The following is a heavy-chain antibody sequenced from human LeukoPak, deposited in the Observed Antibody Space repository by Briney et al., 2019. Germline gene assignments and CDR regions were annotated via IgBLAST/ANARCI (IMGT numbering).Heavy chain of an antibody. CDR2: IGYDGSNK. CDR1: GFTFSSYG. Sequence: LGGSLRLSCAASGFTFSSYGMHWVRQAPGKGLEWVAFIGYDGSNKYTADSARGRFTFSRDNSKDTLYLQMNSLRAEDTAVYYCAKRGGTTVTTSNFHMDVWGKGPRSPSP. J-gene: IGHJ6*03. CDR3: AKRGGTTVTTSNFHMDV. D-gene: IGHD4-17*01. V-gene: IGHV3-30*02.